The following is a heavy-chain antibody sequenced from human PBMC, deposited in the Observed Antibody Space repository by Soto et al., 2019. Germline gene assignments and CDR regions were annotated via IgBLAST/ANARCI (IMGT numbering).Heavy chain of an antibody. V-gene: IGHV5-51*01. CDR2: IYPGDSDT. J-gene: IGHJ6*02. CDR3: AASIFYYGMDV. CDR1: GYTFTNYW. Sequence: GESLKISCKGSGYTFTNYWIGWVRQMPGKGPEWMGIIYPGDSDTKYNPSFEGQVTISADKSITTTYLQWSSLKASDTATYCCAASIFYYGMDVWGQGTTVTV.